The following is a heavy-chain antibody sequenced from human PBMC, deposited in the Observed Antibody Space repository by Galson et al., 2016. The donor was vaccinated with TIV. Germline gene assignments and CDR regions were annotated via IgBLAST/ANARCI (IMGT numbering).Heavy chain of an antibody. J-gene: IGHJ5*02. CDR3: ARNQGSYYDSSGSYYNWFDP. V-gene: IGHV1-2*02. CDR1: GYTFSGHF. Sequence: VKVSCKASGYTFSGHFIHWVRQAPGQGLEWMGWINPSTGDTRYAQKFQGRVTMTREKSTSTAYMDLNRLRSDDTAVYYCARNQGSYYDSSGSYYNWFDPWGQGTRVTVSS. CDR2: INPSTGDT. D-gene: IGHD3-22*01.